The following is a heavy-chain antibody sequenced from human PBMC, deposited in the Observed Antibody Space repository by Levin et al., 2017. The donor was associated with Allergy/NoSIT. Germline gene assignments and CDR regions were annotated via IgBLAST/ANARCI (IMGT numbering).Heavy chain of an antibody. J-gene: IGHJ6*02. D-gene: IGHD6-6*01. CDR2: IWYDGSNK. CDR3: ARDGEYSSSPERGPTNQDYYDYGMDV. V-gene: IGHV3-33*01. CDR1: GFTFSSYG. Sequence: PGGSLRLSCAASGFTFSSYGMHWVRQAPGKGLEWVAVIWYDGSNKYYADSVKGRFTISRDNSKNTLYLQMNSLRAEDTAVYYCARDGEYSSSPERGPTNQDYYDYGMDVWGQGTTVTVSS.